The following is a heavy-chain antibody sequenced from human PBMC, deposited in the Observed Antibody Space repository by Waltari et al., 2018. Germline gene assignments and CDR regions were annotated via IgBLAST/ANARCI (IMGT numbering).Heavy chain of an antibody. D-gene: IGHD2-15*01. V-gene: IGHV1-69*05. CDR1: GGTFSSYA. CDR3: ARARTYCSGGSCSGFDY. CDR2: IIPMFGTA. J-gene: IGHJ4*02. Sequence: QVQLVQSGAEVKKPGSSVKVSCKASGGTFSSYAISCVRQAPGQGLEWMGGIIPMFGTANYAQKFQGRVTITTDESTSTAYMELSSLRSEDTAVYYCARARTYCSGGSCSGFDYWGQGTLVTVSS.